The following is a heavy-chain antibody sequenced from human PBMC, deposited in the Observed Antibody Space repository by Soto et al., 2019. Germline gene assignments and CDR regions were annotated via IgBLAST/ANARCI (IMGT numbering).Heavy chain of an antibody. Sequence: GGSLRLSCAVSGFSVSNTYMSWVRQAPGKGLEWVSVIYRGIATHYADSVKGRFTISRDNAKNSLYLQMNSLRDEDTAVYYCARDAVVTASNFDYWGQGTLVTVSS. CDR1: GFSVSNTY. CDR2: IYRGIAT. CDR3: ARDAVVTASNFDY. V-gene: IGHV3-53*01. D-gene: IGHD2-21*02. J-gene: IGHJ4*02.